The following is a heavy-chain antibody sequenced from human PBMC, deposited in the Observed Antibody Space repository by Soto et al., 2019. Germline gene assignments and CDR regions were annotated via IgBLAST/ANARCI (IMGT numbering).Heavy chain of an antibody. CDR1: GGSNSSGNYY. CDR3: VGISTGSDSFDP. CDR2: IYYSGHA. V-gene: IGHV4-30-4*01. D-gene: IGHD3-10*01. J-gene: IGHJ5*02. Sequence: SETLSLTCTVSGGSNSSGNYYWTWIRQPPGKGLEWIGNIYYSGHAFYNPSLKSRVTISIDTSKNQFSLRLRSVTAADTAVYYCVGISTGSDSFDPWGQGILVTVSS.